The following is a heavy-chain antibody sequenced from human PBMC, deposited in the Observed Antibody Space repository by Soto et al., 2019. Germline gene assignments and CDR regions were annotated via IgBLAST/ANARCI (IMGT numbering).Heavy chain of an antibody. CDR1: GGSFSGYY. D-gene: IGHD6-13*01. J-gene: IGHJ4*02. CDR3: ARSIAAAGSYFDY. V-gene: IGHV4-34*01. CDR2: INHSGST. Sequence: SETLSLTCAVYGGSFSGYYWSWIRQPQGKGLEWIGEINHSGSTNYNPSLKSRVTISVATSTNQFSLKLRSVTAADTAVYSCARSIAAAGSYFDYWGQGTLVTVSS.